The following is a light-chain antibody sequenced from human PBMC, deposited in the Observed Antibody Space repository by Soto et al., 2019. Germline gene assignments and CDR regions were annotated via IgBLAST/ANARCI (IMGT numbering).Light chain of an antibody. CDR3: SSYTTSSTL. J-gene: IGLJ2*01. CDR1: SSDVGGYNY. V-gene: IGLV2-14*03. CDR2: DVS. Sequence: QPASVSGSPGQSITISCTGTSSDVGGYNYVSWYQQHPGKAPKLMIFDVSNRPSGVSNRFSGSKSGNTASLTISGLQAEDEADYHCSSYTTSSTLFGGGTKLTVL.